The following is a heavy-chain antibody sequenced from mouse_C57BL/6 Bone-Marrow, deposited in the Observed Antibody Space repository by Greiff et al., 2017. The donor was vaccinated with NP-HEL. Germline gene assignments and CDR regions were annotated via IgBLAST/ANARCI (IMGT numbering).Heavy chain of an antibody. CDR1: GYTFTDYY. Sequence: QVQLQQSGAELVRPGASVKLSCKASGYTFTDYYINWVKQRPGQGLEWIARIYPGSGNTYYNEKFKGKATLTAEKSSSTAYMQLSSLTSEDSAVYFCAKFQHYYGSSYVGWYFDVWGTGTTVTVSS. CDR3: AKFQHYYGSSYVGWYFDV. D-gene: IGHD1-1*01. V-gene: IGHV1-76*01. CDR2: IYPGSGNT. J-gene: IGHJ1*03.